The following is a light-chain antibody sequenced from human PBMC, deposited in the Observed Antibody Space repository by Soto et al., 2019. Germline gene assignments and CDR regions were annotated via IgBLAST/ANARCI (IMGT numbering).Light chain of an antibody. CDR2: SAS. Sequence: DIRMTQSPSTLSASVGDRVTITCQASHTISNLLAWHQHKPGRAPKLLIYSASTLQGGVPSRFSGSGSGTEFTLTISSLQPEDLASYYCQQLDRYPFTFGGGTKVDIK. CDR3: QQLDRYPFT. V-gene: IGKV1-9*01. J-gene: IGKJ4*01. CDR1: HTISNL.